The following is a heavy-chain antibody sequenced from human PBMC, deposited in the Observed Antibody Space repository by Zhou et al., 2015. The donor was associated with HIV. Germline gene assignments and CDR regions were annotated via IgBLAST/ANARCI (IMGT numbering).Heavy chain of an antibody. CDR2: IIPIFGTA. V-gene: IGHV1-69*12. CDR1: GGTFSSYA. Sequence: QVQLVQSGAEVKKPGSSVKVSCKASGGTFSSYAISWVRQAPGQGLEWMGGIIPIFGTANYAQKFQGRVTITADESTSTAYMELSSLRSEDTAVYYCARDESVVRGVYYGMDVVGPRDHGSPSP. J-gene: IGHJ6*02. CDR3: ARDESVVRGVYYGMDV. D-gene: IGHD3-10*01.